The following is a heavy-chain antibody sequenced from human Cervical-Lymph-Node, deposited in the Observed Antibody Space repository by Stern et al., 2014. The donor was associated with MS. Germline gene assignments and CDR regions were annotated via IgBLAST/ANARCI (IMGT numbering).Heavy chain of an antibody. CDR2: ISSSSSNM. CDR1: GFTFSTFS. CDR3: ARGHGMDV. J-gene: IGHJ6*02. V-gene: IGHV3-48*02. Sequence: EVHLVESGGGLVQPGGSLRLSCAASGFTFSTFSMNWVRQAPGKGLEWVSYISSSSSNMDYADSVKGRFTISRDNAKTSLYLQMNSLRDEDTAVYFCARGHGMDVWGQGTTVTVSS.